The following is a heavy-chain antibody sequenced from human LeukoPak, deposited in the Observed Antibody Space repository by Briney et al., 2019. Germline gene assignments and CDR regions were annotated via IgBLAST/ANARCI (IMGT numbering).Heavy chain of an antibody. V-gene: IGHV3-21*01. Sequence: GGSLRLSCAASGFTFSSYSMNWVRQAPGKGLEWVSSISSSSSYIYYADSVKGRFTISRDNAKNSLYLQMNSLRAEDTAVYYCASLGSSKAATYYYGMDVWGQGTTVTVSS. CDR3: ASLGSSKAATYYYGMDV. J-gene: IGHJ6*02. D-gene: IGHD6-25*01. CDR1: GFTFSSYS. CDR2: ISSSSSYI.